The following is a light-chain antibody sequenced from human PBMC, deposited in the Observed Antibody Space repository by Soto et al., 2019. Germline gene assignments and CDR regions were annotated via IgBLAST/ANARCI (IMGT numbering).Light chain of an antibody. Sequence: EIRMTQSPGTLSVSPGERATLSCRAAQGVTTNFAWYQQKSGQSPRLLIYDVSNRATGVPARFSGSGSETDSTLTISGLRSEDSAVYFCQQYNNWPFSFGQGTRLEIK. CDR2: DVS. J-gene: IGKJ5*01. CDR1: QGVTTN. V-gene: IGKV3-15*01. CDR3: QQYNNWPFS.